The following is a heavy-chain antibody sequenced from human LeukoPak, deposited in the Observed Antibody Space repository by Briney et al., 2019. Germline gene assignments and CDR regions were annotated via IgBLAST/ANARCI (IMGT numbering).Heavy chain of an antibody. CDR3: ARDEVHGPYYYDSSGYYAPFDY. Sequence: PGGSLRLSCAASGFTFSSCSMNWVRQAPGKGLEWVSSISSSSSYIYYADSVKGRFTISRDNAKNSLYLQMNSLRAEDTAVYYCARDEVHGPYYYDSSGYYAPFDYWGQGTLVTVSS. CDR1: GFTFSSCS. J-gene: IGHJ4*02. D-gene: IGHD3-22*01. CDR2: ISSSSSYI. V-gene: IGHV3-21*01.